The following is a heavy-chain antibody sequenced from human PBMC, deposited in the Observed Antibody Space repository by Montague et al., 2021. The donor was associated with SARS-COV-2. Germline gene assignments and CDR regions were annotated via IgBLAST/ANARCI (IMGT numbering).Heavy chain of an antibody. CDR3: ASASGQSAVDYSYGMDV. D-gene: IGHD3-3*01. Sequence: SETLSLTCTVSDGSINNYYWSWIRQPPGKGLEWIGDIYYSVSTNXNPSLKRRVTISVDTSKNQFSLKLSSVTAADTAVYHCASASGQSAVDYSYGMDVWGQGTTVTVSS. CDR1: DGSINNYY. V-gene: IGHV4-59*01. J-gene: IGHJ6*02. CDR2: IYYSVST.